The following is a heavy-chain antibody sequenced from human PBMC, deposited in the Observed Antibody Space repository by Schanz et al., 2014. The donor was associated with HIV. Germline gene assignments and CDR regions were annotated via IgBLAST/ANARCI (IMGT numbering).Heavy chain of an antibody. J-gene: IGHJ3*02. Sequence: EVQLVETGGGLLQPGGSLRLSCAASGFSVSVNYMTWVRQAPGKGLEWVSVIYSGGNTYYADSVKGRFTISRDNSKNTVYLQMNSLRVEDTAVYYCARFANWAFDIWGQGTTVTVSS. CDR1: GFSVSVNY. CDR2: IYSGGNT. D-gene: IGHD1-1*01. CDR3: ARFANWAFDI. V-gene: IGHV3-53*02.